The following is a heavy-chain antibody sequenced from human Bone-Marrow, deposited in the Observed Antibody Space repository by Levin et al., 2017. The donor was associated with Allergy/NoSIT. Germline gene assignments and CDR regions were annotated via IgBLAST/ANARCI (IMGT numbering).Heavy chain of an antibody. J-gene: IGHJ3*02. V-gene: IGHV5-51*01. CDR3: ARLSILGFDI. Sequence: GESLKISCTASGYSFATYWTLWVRQAPGKGLEWMGVIYPDDSETKYSPSFQGQVTISADKSLSTAYLQWNNLKASDTAMYYCARLSILGFDIWGHGTMVTVSS. CDR1: GYSFATYW. D-gene: IGHD2/OR15-2a*01. CDR2: IYPDDSET.